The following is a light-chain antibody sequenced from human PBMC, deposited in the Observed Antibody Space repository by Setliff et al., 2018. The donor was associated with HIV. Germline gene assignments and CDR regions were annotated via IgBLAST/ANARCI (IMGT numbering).Light chain of an antibody. CDR1: SSDVGGYNF. V-gene: IGLV2-11*01. J-gene: IGLJ1*01. CDR3: CSYAGSHTFV. CDR2: DVT. Sequence: QSALTQPRSVSGSPGQSVTISCTGTSSDVGGYNFVSWYQRRPGKAPKLMIYDVTKRPSGVPDRFSGSKSGNTASLTISGLQAEDEADYYCCSYAGSHTFVFGTGTKV.